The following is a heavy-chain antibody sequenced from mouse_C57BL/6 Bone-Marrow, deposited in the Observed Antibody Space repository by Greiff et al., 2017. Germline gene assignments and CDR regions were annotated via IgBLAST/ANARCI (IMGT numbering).Heavy chain of an antibody. V-gene: IGHV2-2*01. D-gene: IGHD1-1*01. CDR2: IWSGGST. CDR3: ARNPLVITTVVPYFDY. Sequence: QVQLQQSGPGLVQPSQSLSITCTVSGFSLTSYGVHWVRQSPGKGLEWLGVIWSGGSTDYNAAFISRLSISKDNSKSQVFFKMNSLQADVAAIDYCARNPLVITTVVPYFDYWGRGTTLTVSA. CDR1: GFSLTSYG. J-gene: IGHJ2*01.